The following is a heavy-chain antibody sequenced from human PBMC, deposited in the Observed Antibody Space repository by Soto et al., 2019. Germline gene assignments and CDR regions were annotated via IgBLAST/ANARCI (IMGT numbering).Heavy chain of an antibody. CDR3: ARDQSGQRYDFWSDYRPRWFDP. Sequence: GGSLRLSCAASGFTFSSYSMNWVRQAPGKGLEWVSSISSSSSYIYYADSVKGRFTISRDNAKNSLYLQMNSLRAEDTAVYYCARDQSGQRYDFWSDYRPRWFDPWGQGTLVTVSS. V-gene: IGHV3-21*01. D-gene: IGHD3-3*01. CDR1: GFTFSSYS. J-gene: IGHJ5*02. CDR2: ISSSSSYI.